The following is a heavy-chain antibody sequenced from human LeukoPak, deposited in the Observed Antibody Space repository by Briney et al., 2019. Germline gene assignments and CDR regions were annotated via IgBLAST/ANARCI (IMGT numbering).Heavy chain of an antibody. D-gene: IGHD3-10*01. Sequence: PSETLSLTCTVSGGSISSSSYYWGWIRQPPGKGLEWIGNIYYSGSTYYNPSLKSRATIPLDTSKNQFSLKLSSVTAADTAVYYCASVRRGFGESSKYYAYYYMGVWGKGTTVTISS. CDR3: ASVRRGFGESSKYYAYYYMGV. CDR1: GGSISSSSYY. CDR2: IYYSGST. V-gene: IGHV4-39*01. J-gene: IGHJ6*03.